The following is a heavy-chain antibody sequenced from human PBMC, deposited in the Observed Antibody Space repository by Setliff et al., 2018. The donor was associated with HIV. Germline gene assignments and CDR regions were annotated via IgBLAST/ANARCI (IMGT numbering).Heavy chain of an antibody. V-gene: IGHV4-61*01. J-gene: IGHJ4*02. Sequence: ASETLSLTCTVSGGSVSSGSYYWSWIRQPPGKGLEWIGYIYYSGSTKRNPSLKSRVTISLDTSKNQFSLKLTSVTAADTAVYYCARYSPRGYTLTGPYWGQGTLVTVSS. CDR2: IYYSGST. CDR1: GGSVSSGSYY. D-gene: IGHD6-25*01. CDR3: ARYSPRGYTLTGPY.